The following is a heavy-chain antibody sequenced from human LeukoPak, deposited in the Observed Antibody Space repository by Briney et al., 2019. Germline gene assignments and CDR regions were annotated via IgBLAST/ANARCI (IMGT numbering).Heavy chain of an antibody. J-gene: IGHJ3*02. D-gene: IGHD3-22*01. CDR3: AKDREYYYDSSGYDAFDI. Sequence: GGSLRLSCAASGFTFSDYYMSWVRQAPGKGLEWVSAISGSGGSTYYADSVKGRFTISRDNSKNTLYLQMNSLRAEDTAVYYCAKDREYYYDSSGYDAFDIWGQGTMVTVSS. V-gene: IGHV3-23*01. CDR1: GFTFSDYY. CDR2: ISGSGGST.